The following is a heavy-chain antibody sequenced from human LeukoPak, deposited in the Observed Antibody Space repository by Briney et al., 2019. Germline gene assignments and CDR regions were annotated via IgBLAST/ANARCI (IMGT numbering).Heavy chain of an antibody. J-gene: IGHJ4*02. CDR1: GGTFSSYG. CDR3: ARVPSGGPFDY. V-gene: IGHV1-18*01. Sequence: VASVKVSCKASGGTFSSYGISWVRQAPGQGLEWMGWISAYNGNTNYAQRLQGRVTMTTDTSTSTAYMELRSLTSDDTAVYYCARVPSGGPFDYWGQGTLVTVSS. D-gene: IGHD2-15*01. CDR2: ISAYNGNT.